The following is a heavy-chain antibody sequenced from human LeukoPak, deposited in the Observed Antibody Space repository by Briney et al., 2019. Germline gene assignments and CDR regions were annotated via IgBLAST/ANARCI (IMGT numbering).Heavy chain of an antibody. J-gene: IGHJ4*02. CDR1: GGSFSGYY. V-gene: IGHV4-59*01. CDR3: ARDLLGAFDY. D-gene: IGHD1-26*01. Sequence: SETLSLTCAVYGGSFSGYYWSWIRQPPGKGLEWIGYIYYSGSTNYNPSLKSRVTISVDTSKNQFSLKLSSVTAADTAVYYCARDLLGAFDYWGQGTPVTVSS. CDR2: IYYSGST.